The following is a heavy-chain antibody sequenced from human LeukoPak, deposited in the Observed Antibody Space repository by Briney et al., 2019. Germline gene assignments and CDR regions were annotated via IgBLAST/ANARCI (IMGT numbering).Heavy chain of an antibody. D-gene: IGHD6-13*01. CDR2: IYPGDADT. CDR1: GYGFTSYW. CDR3: ARGSSNWSPFDY. Sequence: GESLKISCNGSGYGFTSYWIGWVRQMPGKGLEWMGIIYPGDADTIYSPSFQGQVTISADKSISNAYLQWSSLKASDTAMYYCARGSSNWSPFDYWGQGTLVTVSS. J-gene: IGHJ4*02. V-gene: IGHV5-51*01.